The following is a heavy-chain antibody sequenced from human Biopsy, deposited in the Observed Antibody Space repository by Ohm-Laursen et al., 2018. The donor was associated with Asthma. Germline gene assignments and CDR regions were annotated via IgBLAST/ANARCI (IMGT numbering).Heavy chain of an antibody. D-gene: IGHD3-22*01. CDR3: ARAQDYYDSRGYYRSFDY. CDR2: IYYSGRT. V-gene: IGHV4-31*03. CDR1: YGSITSGGYY. J-gene: IGHJ4*02. Sequence: SQTLSLTCTVSYGSITSGGYYWTRIRQHPGKGLEWIGFIYYSGRTYYNPSLKSRVSISIDTSKNQFSLKLSSVTAADTAVYCCARAQDYYDSRGYYRSFDYWGQGTLVTVSS.